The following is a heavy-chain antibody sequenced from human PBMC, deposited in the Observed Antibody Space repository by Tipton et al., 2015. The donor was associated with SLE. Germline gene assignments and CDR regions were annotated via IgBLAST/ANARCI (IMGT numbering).Heavy chain of an antibody. CDR2: ISGSGGST. CDR3: ANPGYWLTEGTY. CDR1: GFTFSSYA. Sequence: SLRLSCAASGFTFSSYAMSWVRQAPGKGLEWVSAISGSGGSTYYADSVKGRFTISRDNSKNTLFLQMNNLRAEDTAVYYCANPGYWLTEGTYWGQGTLVTVSS. V-gene: IGHV3-23*01. J-gene: IGHJ1*01. D-gene: IGHD2-8*02.